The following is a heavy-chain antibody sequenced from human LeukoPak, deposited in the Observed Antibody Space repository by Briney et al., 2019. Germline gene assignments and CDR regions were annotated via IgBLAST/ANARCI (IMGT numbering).Heavy chain of an antibody. CDR2: IYHSGST. CDR1: GGSISSGGYY. J-gene: IGHJ5*02. D-gene: IGHD2-2*01. CDR3: ARDLGRSVVVPAP. V-gene: IGHV4-30-2*01. Sequence: SETLSLTCTVSGGSISSGGYYWSWIRQPPGKGLEWIGYIYHSGSTYYNPSLKSRVTISVDRSKNQFSLKLSSVTAADTAVYYCARDLGRSVVVPAPWGQGTLVTVSS.